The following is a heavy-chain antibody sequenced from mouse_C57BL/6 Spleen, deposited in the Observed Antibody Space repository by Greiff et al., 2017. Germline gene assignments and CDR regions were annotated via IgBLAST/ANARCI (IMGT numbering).Heavy chain of an antibody. CDR3: TTSLYDGYLRY. CDR1: GFNIKDGY. J-gene: IGHJ3*01. Sequence: EVQLQQSGAELVRPGASVTLSCTASGFNIKDGYMQWVKQKPEQGLVWIGWIDPEDGDTKYASKFQGKDTITADTSTNTSYLQLSSLTSEDTAFXYGTTSLYDGYLRYWGQGTLVTVSA. D-gene: IGHD2-3*01. V-gene: IGHV14-4*01. CDR2: IDPEDGDT.